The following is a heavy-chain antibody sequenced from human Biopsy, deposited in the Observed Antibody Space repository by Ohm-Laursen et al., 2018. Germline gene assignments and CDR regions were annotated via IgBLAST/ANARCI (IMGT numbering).Heavy chain of an antibody. D-gene: IGHD4-17*01. CDR3: AKSLGDYWGDYYHGLDA. CDR2: ISYDGSNK. J-gene: IGHJ6*02. V-gene: IGHV3-30*18. Sequence: SLRLSCAATGFTFSSSWMHWVRQAPDKGLEWVALISYDGSNKYYAESVKGRFTISRDNSKSALSLQMTNLRAEDTAVYYCAKSLGDYWGDYYHGLDAWGQGATVTVSS. CDR1: GFTFSSSW.